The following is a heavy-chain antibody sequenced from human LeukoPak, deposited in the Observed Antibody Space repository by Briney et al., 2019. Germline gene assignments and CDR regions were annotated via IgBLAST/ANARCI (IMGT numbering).Heavy chain of an antibody. CDR2: IKQDGSEA. Sequence: LTCTVSGYSISSGYYWGWIRQPPGKGLEWVANIKQDGSEAYYVDSVKGRFTISRDNAKNSLYLQLNSLRAEDTAVYYCARSLVVGATYPYHWGQGTLVTVSS. D-gene: IGHD1-26*01. V-gene: IGHV3-7*01. J-gene: IGHJ5*02. CDR1: GYSISSGYY. CDR3: ARSLVVGATYPYH.